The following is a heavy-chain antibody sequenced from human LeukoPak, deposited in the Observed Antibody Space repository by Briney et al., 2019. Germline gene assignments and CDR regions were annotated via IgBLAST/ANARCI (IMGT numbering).Heavy chain of an antibody. D-gene: IGHD6-6*01. Sequence: GGSLRLSCAASGFTFSSYWMSWVRQAPGKGLERVANIQQGGSEKYYVDSVKGRFTISRDNAKNSLFLQMNSLRAEDTAVYYCARCHSSSSGDYWGQGTLVTVSS. CDR1: GFTFSSYW. V-gene: IGHV3-7*05. J-gene: IGHJ4*02. CDR2: IQQGGSEK. CDR3: ARCHSSSSGDY.